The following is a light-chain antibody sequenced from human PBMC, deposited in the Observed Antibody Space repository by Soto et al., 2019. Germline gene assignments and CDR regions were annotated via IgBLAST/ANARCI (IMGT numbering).Light chain of an antibody. Sequence: DIQMTQSPSTLSASVGDRVTITCRASEKINKWLAWYQQKPGKAPKLPISDASSLESGVPSRFSGSGSGTEFTLTISSLQPDDFATYYCQQCNSYPWTFGQGTKVDIK. J-gene: IGKJ1*01. CDR1: EKINKW. CDR2: DAS. V-gene: IGKV1-5*01. CDR3: QQCNSYPWT.